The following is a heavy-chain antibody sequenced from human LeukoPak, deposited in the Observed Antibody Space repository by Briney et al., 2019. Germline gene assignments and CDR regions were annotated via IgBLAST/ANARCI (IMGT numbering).Heavy chain of an antibody. CDR3: ARCAGYSYGLTYYYYMDV. V-gene: IGHV6-1*01. Sequence: SQTLSLTCAISGDSVSSNSAAWNWIRQSPSRGLEWLGRTYYRSKWYNDYAVSVKSRITINPDTSKNQFSLQLNSVTPEDTAVYYCARCAGYSYGLTYYYYMDVWGKGTTVTVSS. J-gene: IGHJ6*03. CDR1: GDSVSSNSAA. CDR2: TYYRSKWYN. D-gene: IGHD5-18*01.